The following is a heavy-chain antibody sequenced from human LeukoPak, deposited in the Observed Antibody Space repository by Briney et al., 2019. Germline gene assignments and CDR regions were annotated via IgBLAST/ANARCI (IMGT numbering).Heavy chain of an antibody. D-gene: IGHD2-21*02. CDR1: GGTFSSYA. CDR3: ARGEGDYSWFDP. V-gene: IGHV1-69*13. J-gene: IGHJ5*02. CDR2: IIPIFGTA. Sequence: ASVKVSCKASGGTFSSYAISWVRQAPGQGLEWMGGIIPIFGTANYAQKFQGRVTITADESTSTAYRELSSLRSEDTAVYYCARGEGDYSWFDPWGQGTLVTVSS.